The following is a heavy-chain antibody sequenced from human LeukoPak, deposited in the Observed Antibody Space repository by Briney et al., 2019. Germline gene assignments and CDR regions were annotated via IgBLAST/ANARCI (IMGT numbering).Heavy chain of an antibody. V-gene: IGHV3-30-3*01. CDR3: ARDYWWNYDY. CDR2: ISKDGSDK. J-gene: IGHJ4*02. D-gene: IGHD1-7*01. Sequence: PGRSLRLSCAASGFTFSDYAMHWVRQAPGKGLEWVAVISKDGSDKYYPGSVRGRFTISRVNSKNTIYLQMDSLRAEDTAIYYCARDYWWNYDYWGQGTLVTVSS. CDR1: GFTFSDYA.